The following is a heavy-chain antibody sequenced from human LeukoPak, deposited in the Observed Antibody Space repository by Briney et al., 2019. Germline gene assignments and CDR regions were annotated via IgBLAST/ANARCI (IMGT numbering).Heavy chain of an antibody. V-gene: IGHV4-31*03. CDR2: IYYSGST. Sequence: PSQTLSLTCTVSDGSISSGGYYWSWIRQHPGKGLEWIGYIYYSGSTYYNPSLKSRVTISVDTSKNQFSLKLSSVTAADTAVYYCARSVSYCSSTSCYGINFDYWGQGTLVTVSS. CDR3: ARSVSYCSSTSCYGINFDY. CDR1: DGSISSGGYY. D-gene: IGHD2-2*01. J-gene: IGHJ4*02.